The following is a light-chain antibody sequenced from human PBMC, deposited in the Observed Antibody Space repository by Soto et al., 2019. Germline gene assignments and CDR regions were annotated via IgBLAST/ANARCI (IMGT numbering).Light chain of an antibody. V-gene: IGKV1-39*01. CDR1: QGISTY. J-gene: IGKJ1*01. CDR2: AAS. Sequence: DIQMTQSPSSLSASVGDRVTITCRASQGISTYLNWYQQKPGKAPELLIYAASSLQSGVPSRFSGSGSGTVFTLTISSLQPEDFATYYCQQSYSIPWTFGQGTKV. CDR3: QQSYSIPWT.